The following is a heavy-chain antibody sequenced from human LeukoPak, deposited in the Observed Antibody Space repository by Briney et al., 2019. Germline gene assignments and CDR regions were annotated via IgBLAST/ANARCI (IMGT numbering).Heavy chain of an antibody. CDR3: AKVVDIVATTPFDY. Sequence: PSGGSLRLSCAASGFTFSSYAMSWVRQAPGKGLEWVSAISGSGGSTYYADSVKGRFTISRDNSKNTLYLQMNSLRAEDTAVYYCAKVVDIVATTPFDYWGQGTLVTVSS. J-gene: IGHJ4*02. V-gene: IGHV3-23*01. D-gene: IGHD5-12*01. CDR1: GFTFSSYA. CDR2: ISGSGGST.